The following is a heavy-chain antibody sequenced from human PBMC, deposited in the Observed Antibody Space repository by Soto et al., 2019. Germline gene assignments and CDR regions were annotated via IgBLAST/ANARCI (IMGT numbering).Heavy chain of an antibody. CDR2: IIPIFGTA. Sequence: VASVKVSCKASGGTFSSYAISWVRQAPGQGLEWMGGIIPIFGTANYAQKFQGRVTITADESTSTAYMELSSLRSEDTAVYYCASPTLLYYYGMDVWGQGTTVTVSS. J-gene: IGHJ6*02. CDR3: ASPTLLYYYGMDV. CDR1: GGTFSSYA. V-gene: IGHV1-69*13.